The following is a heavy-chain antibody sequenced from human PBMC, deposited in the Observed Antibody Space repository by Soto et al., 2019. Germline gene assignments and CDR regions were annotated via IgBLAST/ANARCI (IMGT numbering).Heavy chain of an antibody. CDR3: ARGDCSSTSCIRYYYYYMDV. J-gene: IGHJ6*03. Sequence: SETLSLTCTVSGGSISSCYWNWIRQPPGKGLDWIGSSYYSGSTYYNPSLKSRVTISVDTSKNQFSLKLSSVTAADTAVYYCARGDCSSTSCIRYYYYYMDVWGKGTTVTVSS. CDR2: SYYSGST. D-gene: IGHD2-2*01. V-gene: IGHV4-39*01. CDR1: GGSISSCY.